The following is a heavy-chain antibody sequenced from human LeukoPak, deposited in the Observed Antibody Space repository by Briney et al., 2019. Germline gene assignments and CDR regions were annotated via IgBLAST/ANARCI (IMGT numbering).Heavy chain of an antibody. Sequence: PSETLSLTCTVSGYSISSGYYWGWIRPPPGKGLEWIGSIYYSGSTYYNPSLKSRVTISVDTSKNQFSLKLSSVTAADTAVYYCARGSFVRAQNAINDAFDIWGQGTMVTVSS. J-gene: IGHJ3*02. V-gene: IGHV4-38-2*02. CDR1: GYSISSGYY. CDR3: ARGSFVRAQNAINDAFDI. CDR2: IYYSGST. D-gene: IGHD3-9*01.